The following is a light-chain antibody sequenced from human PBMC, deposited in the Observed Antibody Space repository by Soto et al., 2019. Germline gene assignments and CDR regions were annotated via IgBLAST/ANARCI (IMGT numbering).Light chain of an antibody. V-gene: IGLV2-14*01. J-gene: IGLJ1*01. CDR1: SSDVNSYYY. Sequence: QSALTQPPSVSGSPGQSITISCTGTSSDVNSYYYVSWYQHHPGKAPKLMIYQVSNRPSGVSNRFSGSKSGNTASLTISGLQAEDEADYYCSSYSTSNTIYVFGTGTKVTVL. CDR2: QVS. CDR3: SSYSTSNTIYV.